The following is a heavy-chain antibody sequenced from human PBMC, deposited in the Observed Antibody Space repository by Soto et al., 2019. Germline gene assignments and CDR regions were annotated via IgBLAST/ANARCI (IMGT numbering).Heavy chain of an antibody. Sequence: QMQLVQSGPEVKKPGTSVKVSCKASGFTFTSSAMQWVRQARGQRLEWRGWIVVGSGNTNYAQKFQERVTITRDMSTSTAYMELSSLRSEDTAVYYCAACSQANYYYYYYMDVWGKGTTVTVSS. CDR3: AACSQANYYYYYYMDV. CDR1: GFTFTSSA. J-gene: IGHJ6*03. CDR2: IVVGSGNT. D-gene: IGHD6-13*01. V-gene: IGHV1-58*02.